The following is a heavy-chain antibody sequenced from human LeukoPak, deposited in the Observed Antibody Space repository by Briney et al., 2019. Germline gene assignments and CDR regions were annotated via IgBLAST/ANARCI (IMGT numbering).Heavy chain of an antibody. CDR2: ISYDGSNK. J-gene: IGHJ4*02. D-gene: IGHD3-10*01. V-gene: IGHV3-30*03. CDR1: GFTFSSYG. Sequence: PGGSLRLSCAASGFTFSSYGMHWVRQAPGKGLEWVAVISYDGSNKYYADSVKGRFTISRDNAKNSLYLQMNSLRAEDTAVYYCARISTMVRGPTDYWGQGTLVTVSS. CDR3: ARISTMVRGPTDY.